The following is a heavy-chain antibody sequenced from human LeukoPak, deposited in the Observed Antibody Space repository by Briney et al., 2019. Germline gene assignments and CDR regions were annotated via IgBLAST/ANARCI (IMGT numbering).Heavy chain of an antibody. Sequence: GGSLRLSCAASGFTFSSYGMHWVRQAPGKGLEWVSSISSSSSYIYYADSVKGRFTISRDNAKNSLYLQMNSLRAEDTAVYYCARLYCSGGSCYPSCFDYWGQGTLVTVSS. CDR2: ISSSSSYI. V-gene: IGHV3-21*01. J-gene: IGHJ4*02. CDR3: ARLYCSGGSCYPSCFDY. D-gene: IGHD2-15*01. CDR1: GFTFSSYG.